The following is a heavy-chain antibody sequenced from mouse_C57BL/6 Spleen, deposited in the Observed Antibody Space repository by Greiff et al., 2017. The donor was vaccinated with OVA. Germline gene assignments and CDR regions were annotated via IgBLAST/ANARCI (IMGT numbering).Heavy chain of an antibody. Sequence: VQLQQSDAELVKPGASVKISCKVSGYTFTDHTIHWMKQRPEQGLEWIGYIYPRDGSTKYNEKFKGKATLTADKSSSTAYMQLNSLTSEDSAVYYCARYDDEDDHAMDYWGQGTSVTVSA. CDR1: GYTFTDHT. J-gene: IGHJ4*01. V-gene: IGHV1-78*01. CDR2: IYPRDGST. CDR3: ARYDDEDDHAMDY. D-gene: IGHD2-4*01.